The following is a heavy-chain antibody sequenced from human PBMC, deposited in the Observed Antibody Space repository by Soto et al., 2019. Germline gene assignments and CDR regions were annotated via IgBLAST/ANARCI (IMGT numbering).Heavy chain of an antibody. Sequence: PSETLSLTCTVSGGSISTYFRTWVRQTPGKGLEWIGSIYKSRSTSYNPSLENRLTISVETSKNQFSLKLTSVTPVDTAIYYCVRDRGEWGQGMDVWGPGTTVTVS. CDR3: VRDRGEWGQGMDV. J-gene: IGHJ6*02. V-gene: IGHV4-59*01. CDR1: GGSISTYF. D-gene: IGHD3-10*01. CDR2: IYKSRST.